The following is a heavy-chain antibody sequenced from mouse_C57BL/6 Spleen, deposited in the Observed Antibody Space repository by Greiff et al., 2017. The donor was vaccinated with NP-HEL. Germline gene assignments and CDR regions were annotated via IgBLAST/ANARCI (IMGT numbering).Heavy chain of an antibody. Sequence: EVKLMESGGDLVKPGGSLKLSCAASGFTFSSYGLSWVRQTPDKRLEWVATISSGGSYTYYPDSVKGRFTISRDNAKNTLYLQMSSLKSEDTAMYYCARPITYFDYWGQGTTLTVSS. V-gene: IGHV5-6*01. CDR1: GFTFSSYG. CDR2: ISSGGSYT. D-gene: IGHD1-1*01. J-gene: IGHJ2*01. CDR3: ARPITYFDY.